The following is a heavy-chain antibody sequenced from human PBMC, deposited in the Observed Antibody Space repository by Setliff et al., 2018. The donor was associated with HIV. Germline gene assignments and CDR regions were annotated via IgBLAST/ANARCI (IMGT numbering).Heavy chain of an antibody. CDR1: GLTFSSYW. J-gene: IGHJ4*02. CDR3: AKDYVENDY. Sequence: GSLRLSCAASGLTFSSYWMNWVRQAPGKGREWVSYISSSSSTIYYADSVKGRFTISRDNAKNSLYLQMNSLRVEDTAVYYCAKDYVENDYWGQGTLVTVSS. D-gene: IGHD3-16*01. CDR2: ISSSSSTI. V-gene: IGHV3-48*01.